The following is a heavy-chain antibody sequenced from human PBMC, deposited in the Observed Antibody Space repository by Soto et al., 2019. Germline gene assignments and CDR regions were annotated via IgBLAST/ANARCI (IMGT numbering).Heavy chain of an antibody. CDR2: VNPTGGST. CDR3: ARHLAAGDS. CDR1: GYTFTGYY. Sequence: ASVKVSCKASGYTFTGYYMHWVRQAPGQGLEWMAIVNPTGGSTNYAQKFQGRVTVTFDTSTSTVFMELNSLRYEDTAVYYCARHLAAGDSWGQGTLVTVSS. J-gene: IGHJ4*02. V-gene: IGHV1-46*03. D-gene: IGHD6-25*01.